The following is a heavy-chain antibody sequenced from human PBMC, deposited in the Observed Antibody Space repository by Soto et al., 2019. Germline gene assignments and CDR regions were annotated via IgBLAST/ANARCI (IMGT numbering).Heavy chain of an antibody. J-gene: IGHJ4*02. CDR1: GYTFTGYY. D-gene: IGHD2-15*01. CDR2: INPNSGGT. Sequence: ASVKVSCKASGYTFTGYYMHWVRQAPGQGLEWMGWINPNSGGTNYAQKFQGRVTMTRDTSISTAYMELSRLRSDDTAVYYCARAGCSENGCFEYFFDHWGQGILVTVSS. V-gene: IGHV1-2*02. CDR3: ARAGCSENGCFEYFFDH.